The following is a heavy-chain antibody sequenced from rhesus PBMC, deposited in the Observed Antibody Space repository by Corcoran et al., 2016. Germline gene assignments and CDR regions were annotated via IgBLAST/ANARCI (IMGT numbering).Heavy chain of an antibody. CDR1: GGSISSSY. CDR3: ASSRYCTGSGCLDY. J-gene: IGHJ4*01. Sequence: QLQLQESGPGRVKPSETLSVTCAVSGGSISSSYWSWIRQAPGRGMEWIGYIYGSGSSTNYNPSLKSRVTLSVDTSKNQLSLKLSSVTTADTAVYYCASSRYCTGSGCLDYWGQGVLVTVSS. D-gene: IGHD2-21*01. V-gene: IGHV4-169*01. CDR2: IYGSGSST.